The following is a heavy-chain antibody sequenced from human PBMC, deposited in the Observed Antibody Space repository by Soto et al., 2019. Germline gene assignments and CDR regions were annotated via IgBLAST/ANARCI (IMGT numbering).Heavy chain of an antibody. J-gene: IGHJ4*02. Sequence: VGSLRLSCAASGFTFGHSAMSWVRQAPGKGLEWVAAISGTGGAAYYADSVKGRFTISRDNSRNTLFLQMNSLRVDDTAVYHCAKPEEVVRGFDFWGLGTRVTVSS. D-gene: IGHD3-10*01. CDR1: GFTFGHSA. CDR3: AKPEEVVRGFDF. CDR2: ISGTGGAA. V-gene: IGHV3-23*01.